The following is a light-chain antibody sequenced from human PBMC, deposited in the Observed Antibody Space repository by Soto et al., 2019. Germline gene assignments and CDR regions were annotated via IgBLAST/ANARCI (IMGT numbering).Light chain of an antibody. CDR2: YDD. V-gene: IGLV1-36*01. J-gene: IGLJ3*02. CDR3: AAWDDSLNVPV. Sequence: QAVVTQPPSVSEAPRQRVTISCSGSSSNIGNNAVNWYQQLPGKAPKLLIYYDDLLPSGVSDRFSGSKYGTSASLAISGLQSEDEADYYCAAWDDSLNVPVFGGGTKLTVL. CDR1: SSNIGNNA.